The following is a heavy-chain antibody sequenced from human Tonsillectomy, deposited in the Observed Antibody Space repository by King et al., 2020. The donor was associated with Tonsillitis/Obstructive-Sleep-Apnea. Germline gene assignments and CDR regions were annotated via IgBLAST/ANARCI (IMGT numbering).Heavy chain of an antibody. V-gene: IGHV3-48*03. D-gene: IGHD3-10*01. CDR1: GFTFSSYE. CDR2: ISSSGSTI. Sequence: VQLVESGGGLVQPGGSLRLSCAASGFTFSSYEMNWVRQAPGKGLEWVSYISSSGSTIYYADSVKGRFTISRDNAKNSLYLQMNSLRAEDTAVYYCARIRYYGSGSHSDYWGQGTLVTVSS. CDR3: ARIRYYGSGSHSDY. J-gene: IGHJ4*02.